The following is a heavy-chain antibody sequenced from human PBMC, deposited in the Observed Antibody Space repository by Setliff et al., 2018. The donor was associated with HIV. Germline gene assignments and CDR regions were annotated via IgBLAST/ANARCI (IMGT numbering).Heavy chain of an antibody. CDR1: GGSISSYY. D-gene: IGHD2-15*01. V-gene: IGHV4-59*12. Sequence: SETLSLTCTVSGGSISSYYWSWIRQPPGKALEWIGYIYYSGSTNYNASLKSRLTMSIDTSKSQFSLKLSSVTAADTAVYYCARDLAYCSGGSCYRPFIYYFYYMDVWGKGATVTVSS. J-gene: IGHJ6*03. CDR3: ARDLAYCSGGSCYRPFIYYFYYMDV. CDR2: IYYSGST.